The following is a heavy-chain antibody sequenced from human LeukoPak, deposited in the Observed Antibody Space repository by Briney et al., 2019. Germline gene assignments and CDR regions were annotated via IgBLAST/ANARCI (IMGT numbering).Heavy chain of an antibody. J-gene: IGHJ4*02. CDR2: IYCGGDT. V-gene: IGHV3-53*01. Sequence: RGRSLILSCTASGLTVSSNYMTWVRQAPGKGLEGVSLIYCGGDTYYAASVKGRFTISRDNSKNPLYLQMHSLRAEDTAVYYCARGVVGLTYYFDYWGQGTLVTVSS. CDR1: GLTVSSNY. D-gene: IGHD1-26*01. CDR3: ARGVVGLTYYFDY.